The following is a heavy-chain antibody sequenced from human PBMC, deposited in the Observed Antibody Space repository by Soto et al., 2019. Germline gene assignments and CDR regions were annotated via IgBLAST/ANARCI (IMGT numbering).Heavy chain of an antibody. CDR3: ARTDRTLVTSYGLDV. CDR1: GGSFSGFY. J-gene: IGHJ6*02. V-gene: IGHV4-34*01. CDR2: INHSGTT. Sequence: SETLSLTCAVSGGSFSGFYWTWIRQPPGEGLEWIGEINHSGTTNFNPSLRSRLTISLDSSKKHFSLKLTSMTAADAAVYYCARTDRTLVTSYGLDVWGQGTTVTVSS. D-gene: IGHD2-21*02.